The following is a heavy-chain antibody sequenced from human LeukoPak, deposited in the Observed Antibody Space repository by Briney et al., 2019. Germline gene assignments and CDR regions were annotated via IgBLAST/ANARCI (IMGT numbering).Heavy chain of an antibody. CDR1: GGTFSSYA. V-gene: IGHV1-46*01. J-gene: IGHJ4*02. Sequence: ASVKVSCKASGGTFSSYAISWVRQAPGQGLEWMGIINPSGGSTSYAQKFQGRVTMTRDMSTSTVYMELSSLRSEDTAVYYCARSRYYYDSSGPEPPSDYWGQGTLVNVSS. D-gene: IGHD3-22*01. CDR2: INPSGGST. CDR3: ARSRYYYDSSGPEPPSDY.